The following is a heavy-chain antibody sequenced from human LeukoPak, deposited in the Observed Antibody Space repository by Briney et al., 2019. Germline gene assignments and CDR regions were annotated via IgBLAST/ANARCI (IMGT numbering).Heavy chain of an antibody. V-gene: IGHV3-33*01. Sequence: GRSLRLSCAASGFTFSSYGMHWVRQAPGKGLEWVAVIWYDGSNKYYADSVKGRFTISRDNSKNTLYLQMNSLRAEDRAVYYCARGVMVRTAAKRGEYFQHWGEGTLVTVSS. CDR2: IWYDGSNK. J-gene: IGHJ1*01. D-gene: IGHD3-10*01. CDR1: GFTFSSYG. CDR3: ARGVMVRTAAKRGEYFQH.